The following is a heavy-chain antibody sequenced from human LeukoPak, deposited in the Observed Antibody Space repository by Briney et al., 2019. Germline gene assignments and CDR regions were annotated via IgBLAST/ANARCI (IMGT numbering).Heavy chain of an antibody. D-gene: IGHD3-10*02. CDR2: IRNINNSPSSI. V-gene: IGHV3-48*01. CDR1: GFAFSSYR. Sequence: GRSLRLSCLASGFAFSSYRMNWVRPARAKGRDWVAYIRNINNSPSSILYAESVKARFTISRHNGKNSLFLQMDSLRAEDTAVYYCAELGITMIGGVWGKGTTVTIPS. CDR3: AELGITMIGGV. J-gene: IGHJ6*04.